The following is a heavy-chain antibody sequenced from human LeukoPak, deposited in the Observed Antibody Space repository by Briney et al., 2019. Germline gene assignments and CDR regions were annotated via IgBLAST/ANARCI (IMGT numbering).Heavy chain of an antibody. J-gene: IGHJ5*02. V-gene: IGHV3-30*04. CDR1: GYTFSSYA. Sequence: GGSLRLSCAASGYTFSSYAMHWVRQAPGKGLEWVAVISYDGSNKYYADSVKGRFTISRDNSKNTLYLQMNSLRAEDTAVYYCARLTGYSSESWFDPWGQGTLVTVSS. D-gene: IGHD3-9*01. CDR2: ISYDGSNK. CDR3: ARLTGYSSESWFDP.